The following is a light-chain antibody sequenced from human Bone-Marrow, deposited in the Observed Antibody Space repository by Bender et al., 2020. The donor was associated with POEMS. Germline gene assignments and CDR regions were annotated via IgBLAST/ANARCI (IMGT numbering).Light chain of an antibody. V-gene: IGLV2-14*01. CDR2: EVT. Sequence: QSVLTQPASVSGSPGQSVTISCTGTNSDIGPYDFVSWYQQHPGKAPKLIIYEVTIRPAGVSNRFSGSKSGDTASLTISGLQSEDEADYYCRSCRNSLTREVFGGGTKLTVL. J-gene: IGLJ2*01. CDR3: RSCRNSLTREV. CDR1: NSDIGPYDF.